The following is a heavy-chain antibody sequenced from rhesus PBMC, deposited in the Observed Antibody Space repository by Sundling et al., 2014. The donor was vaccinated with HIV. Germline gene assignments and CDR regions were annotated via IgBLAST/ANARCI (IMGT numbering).Heavy chain of an antibody. J-gene: IGHJ4*01. CDR2: INPKTGDT. CDR1: GYIFIDYY. V-gene: IGHV1-138*01. Sequence: QVHLVQSGAELKKPGSSVKVSCKASGYIFIDYYIYWVRQAPGQGLEWMGEINPKTGDTIYAEKFQGRVTMTRDTPTTTAYMDLSSLKSEDTAVYYCARGRGRSYIAVVVSPTPDFDFWGQGVLVTVSS. CDR3: ARGRGRSYIAVVVSPTPDFDF. D-gene: IGHD2-8*01.